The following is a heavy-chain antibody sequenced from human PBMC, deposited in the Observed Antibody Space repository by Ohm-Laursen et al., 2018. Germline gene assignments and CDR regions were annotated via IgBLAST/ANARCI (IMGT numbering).Heavy chain of an antibody. J-gene: IGHJ6*02. CDR3: ARGSQRITIFGVVISRYYYYGMDV. CDR1: GGSFSGYY. CDR2: INHSGST. D-gene: IGHD3-3*01. Sequence: SETLSLTCSVYGGSFSGYYWSWIRQPPGKGLEWIGEINHSGSTNYNPSLKSRVTISVDTSKNQFSLKLSSVTAADTAVYYCARGSQRITIFGVVISRYYYYGMDVWGQGTTVTVSS. V-gene: IGHV4-34*01.